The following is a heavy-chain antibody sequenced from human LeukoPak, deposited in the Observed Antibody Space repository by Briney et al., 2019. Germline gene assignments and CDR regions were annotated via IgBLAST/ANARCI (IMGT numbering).Heavy chain of an antibody. V-gene: IGHV3-48*04. CDR2: ISSSSSTI. Sequence: GGSLRLSCAASGFTFSSYSMNWVRQAPGKGLEWVSYISSSSSTIYYADSVKGRFTISRDSAKNSLYLQMNSLRAEDTAVYYCAREIGYCSSTSCYRNFDYWGQGTLVTVSS. CDR3: AREIGYCSSTSCYRNFDY. D-gene: IGHD2-2*01. J-gene: IGHJ4*02. CDR1: GFTFSSYS.